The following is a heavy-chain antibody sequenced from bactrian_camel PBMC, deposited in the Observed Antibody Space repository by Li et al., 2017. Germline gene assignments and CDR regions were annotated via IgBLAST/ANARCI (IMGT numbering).Heavy chain of an antibody. Sequence: HVQLVESGGGSVKAGGSLKLSCVGSRYINNPCGMGWYRQAPGKKRDLVAQLNSDGTTTYADSVKGRFTISQALANNTVYLQMNDLNPEDTAMYFCAARPGVCVEPFPYWGQGTQVTVS. V-gene: IGHV3S53*01. CDR2: LNSDGTT. D-gene: IGHD3*01. J-gene: IGHJ4*01. CDR1: RYINNPCG. CDR3: AARPGVCVEPFPY.